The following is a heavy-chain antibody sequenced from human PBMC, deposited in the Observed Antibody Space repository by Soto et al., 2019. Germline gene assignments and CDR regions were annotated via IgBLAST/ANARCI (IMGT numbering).Heavy chain of an antibody. V-gene: IGHV1-69*08. CDR3: ASPDFGDYWYFDL. CDR2: IIPALGTA. J-gene: IGHJ2*01. D-gene: IGHD4-17*01. CDR1: GGTFSSHT. Sequence: QDQLVQSGAEVKKPGSSVKVSCKASGGTFSSHTFSWVRQAPGRGLEWMGRIIPALGTATNAQKFQGRVTISADESATPVYMELNSLRAEDTAVYYCASPDFGDYWYFDLWGRGTLVTVSS.